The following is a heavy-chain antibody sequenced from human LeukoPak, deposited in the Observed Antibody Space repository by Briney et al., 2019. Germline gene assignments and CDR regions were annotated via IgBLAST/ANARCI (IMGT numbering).Heavy chain of an antibody. CDR2: IYYSGST. CDR3: ARGRTGNIVMDN. CDR1: GGSVSSGSYY. J-gene: IGHJ4*02. D-gene: IGHD3-16*01. V-gene: IGHV4-61*01. Sequence: PSETLSLTCTVSGGSVSSGSYYWSWIRQPPGKGLEWIGYIYYSGSTNYNPSLKSRVTISVDTSKNQFSLKLSSVTAADTAVYYCARGRTGNIVMDNWGQGTLVTVSS.